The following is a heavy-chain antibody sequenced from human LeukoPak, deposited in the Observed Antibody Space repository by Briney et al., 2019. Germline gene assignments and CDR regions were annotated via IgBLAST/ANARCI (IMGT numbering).Heavy chain of an antibody. Sequence: PSETLSLTCTVSGGSISSYYWSWIRQPPGKGLEWIGYIYYSGSTNYNPSLKSRVTISVDTSKNQFSLKLSSVTAADTAVYYCARGLLRFLEWLSPNGMDVWGQGTTVTVSS. J-gene: IGHJ6*02. V-gene: IGHV4-59*12. D-gene: IGHD3-3*01. CDR2: IYYSGST. CDR3: ARGLLRFLEWLSPNGMDV. CDR1: GGSISSYY.